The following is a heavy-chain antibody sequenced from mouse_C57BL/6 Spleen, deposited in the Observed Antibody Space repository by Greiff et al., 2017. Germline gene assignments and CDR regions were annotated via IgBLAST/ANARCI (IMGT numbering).Heavy chain of an antibody. CDR3: ARGGRGPDYFDY. CDR1: GFTFSSYG. Sequence: EVQGVESGGDLVKPGGSLKLSCAASGFTFSSYGMSWVRQTPDKRLEWVATISSGGSYTYYPDSVKGRFTISRDNAKNTLYLQMSSLKSEDTAMYYCARGGRGPDYFDYWGQGTTLTVSS. V-gene: IGHV5-6*01. D-gene: IGHD3-3*01. CDR2: ISSGGSYT. J-gene: IGHJ2*01.